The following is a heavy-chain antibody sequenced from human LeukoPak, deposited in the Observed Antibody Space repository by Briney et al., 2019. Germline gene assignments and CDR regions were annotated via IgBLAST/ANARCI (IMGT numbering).Heavy chain of an antibody. Sequence: PRRSLRLSCAASGFTFSSYGMHWVRQAPGKGLEWVAVISYDGSNKYYADSVKGRFTISRDHSKNTLYLQMNSLRAEDTAVYYCAKDQQWLVMTPIDAFDIWGQGTMVTVSS. J-gene: IGHJ3*02. D-gene: IGHD6-19*01. V-gene: IGHV3-30*18. CDR3: AKDQQWLVMTPIDAFDI. CDR2: ISYDGSNK. CDR1: GFTFSSYG.